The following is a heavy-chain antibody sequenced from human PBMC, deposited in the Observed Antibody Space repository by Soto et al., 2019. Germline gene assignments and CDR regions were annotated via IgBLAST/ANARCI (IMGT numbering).Heavy chain of an antibody. CDR3: AILWFGELPDY. D-gene: IGHD3-10*01. CDR1: GFTFSTYT. V-gene: IGHV3-30-3*01. CDR2: ISYDGSNK. Sequence: QVQLVESGGGVVQPGRSLRLSCAASGFTFSTYTMHWVRQAPGKGLEWVAIISYDGSNKYYADSVKGRFTISRDNSKNTLYLQMNSLRAEDTAVYYCAILWFGELPDYWGQGTLVTDSS. J-gene: IGHJ4*02.